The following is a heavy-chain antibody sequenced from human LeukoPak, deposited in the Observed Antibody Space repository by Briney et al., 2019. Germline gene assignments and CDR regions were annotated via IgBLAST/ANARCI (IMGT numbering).Heavy chain of an antibody. J-gene: IGHJ4*02. CDR1: GASTISYH. D-gene: IGHD5-24*01. CDR2: VHYSGST. V-gene: IGHV4-59*08. CDR3: ARSPLESRRDAYNFYFDY. Sequence: PETLSLTCSVSGASTISYHWSWVRQPPGKGLEWIGFVHYSGSTNYNPSLKSRVTISADTSKNQFSLSLTSVTAADTALYYCARSPLESRRDAYNFYFDYWGQGALVTVSS.